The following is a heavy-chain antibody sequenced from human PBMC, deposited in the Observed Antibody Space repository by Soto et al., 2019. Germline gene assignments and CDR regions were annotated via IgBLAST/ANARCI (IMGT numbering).Heavy chain of an antibody. CDR3: ARSIVVPGTVFDP. V-gene: IGHV4-39*01. J-gene: IGHJ5*02. CDR1: GGSISSGTYY. Sequence: PSETLSLTCTVSGGSISSGTYYWGWFRQPPGKGLEWIGSIYYSGSTYYNPSLKSRVTISVDTSKNQFSLKLSSVTAADTAVYYGARSIVVPGTVFDPWGQGTLVTAPQ. CDR2: IYYSGST. D-gene: IGHD6-19*01.